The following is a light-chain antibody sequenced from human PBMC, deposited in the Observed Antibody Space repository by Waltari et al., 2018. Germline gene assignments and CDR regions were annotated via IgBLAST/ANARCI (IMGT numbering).Light chain of an antibody. CDR2: DVS. V-gene: IGLV2-14*03. CDR1: SSDVGGYIS. Sequence: QSALTQPASVSGSPGQSITISCTGSSSDVGGYISVSWYQQYPGKAPKLMIYDVSNRPSGVSNRFSGSKSGNTASLTISGLQAEDEADYYCSSYTTSSTLGFGGGTKLTVL. J-gene: IGLJ2*01. CDR3: SSYTTSSTLG.